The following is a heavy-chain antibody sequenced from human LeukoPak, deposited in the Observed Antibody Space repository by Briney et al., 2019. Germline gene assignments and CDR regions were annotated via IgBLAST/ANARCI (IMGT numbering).Heavy chain of an antibody. CDR1: GYTFTSYG. Sequence: ASVKVSCKASGYTFTSYGISWVRQAPGQGLEWMGWISAYNGNTNYAQKLQGRVTMTTDTSTSTAYMELRSLRSDDTAVYYCAREKADIVVVPAAAGSMGDAFDIWGQGTMVTVSS. CDR3: AREKADIVVVPAAAGSMGDAFDI. D-gene: IGHD2-2*01. V-gene: IGHV1-18*01. CDR2: ISAYNGNT. J-gene: IGHJ3*02.